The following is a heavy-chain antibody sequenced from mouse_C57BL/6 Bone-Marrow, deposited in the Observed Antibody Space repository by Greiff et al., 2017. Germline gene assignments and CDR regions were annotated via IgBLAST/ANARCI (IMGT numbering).Heavy chain of an antibody. CDR2: IWSGGST. Sequence: VKLVESGPGLVQPSQSLSISCTVSGFSLTSYGVHWVRQSPGTGLEWLGVIWSGGSTDYNAAFISRLSISKDNSKSQFFFKMNSLQADDTAIYYCGSRWFAYWGQGTLVTVSA. J-gene: IGHJ3*01. V-gene: IGHV2-2*01. CDR1: GFSLTSYG. CDR3: GSRWFAY.